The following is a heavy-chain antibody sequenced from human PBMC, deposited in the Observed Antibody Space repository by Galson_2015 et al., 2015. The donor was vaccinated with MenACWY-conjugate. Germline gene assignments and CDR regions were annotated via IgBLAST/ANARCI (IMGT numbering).Heavy chain of an antibody. D-gene: IGHD2-2*01. Sequence: SLRLSCAVSGFTFRNYWMTWVRQAPGKGLEWVASIKKDGSEKYYVDSVKGRFTISRDNTKNSMYLQMNSLKTEDTAVYYCTRADHRYCSRTNCPFDHWGQGTLVTVSS. V-gene: IGHV3-7*03. CDR3: TRADHRYCSRTNCPFDH. CDR2: IKKDGSEK. J-gene: IGHJ4*02. CDR1: GFTFRNYW.